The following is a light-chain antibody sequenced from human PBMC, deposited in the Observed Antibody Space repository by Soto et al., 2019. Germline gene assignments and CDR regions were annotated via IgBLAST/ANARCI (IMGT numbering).Light chain of an antibody. Sequence: EIVMTQSPATLSVSPGERATLSCRASQSVSSNLAWYQQKPGQAPRLLIYGASTRATGIPARFSGSGSGTELTLTISRLQSEDFAVYYCQQYNNLPPITFGQGTRLEIK. CDR2: GAS. CDR3: QQYNNLPPIT. V-gene: IGKV3-15*01. J-gene: IGKJ5*01. CDR1: QSVSSN.